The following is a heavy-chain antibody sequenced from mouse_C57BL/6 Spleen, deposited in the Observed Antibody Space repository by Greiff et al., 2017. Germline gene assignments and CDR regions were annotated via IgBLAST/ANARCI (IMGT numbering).Heavy chain of an antibody. CDR2: IWRGGST. CDR1: GFSLTSYG. V-gene: IGHV2-2*01. Sequence: VQLQQSGPGLVQPSQSLSITCTVSGFSLTSYGVHWVRQSPGKGLEWLGVIWRGGSTDYNAAFISRLSISKDNSKSQVFFKMNSLQADDTAIYYCARGNYSCSDYWGQGTTLTVSS. D-gene: IGHD2-12*01. CDR3: ARGNYSCSDY. J-gene: IGHJ2*01.